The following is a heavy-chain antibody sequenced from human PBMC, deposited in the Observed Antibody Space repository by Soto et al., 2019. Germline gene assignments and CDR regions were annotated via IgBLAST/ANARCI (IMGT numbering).Heavy chain of an antibody. CDR2: LGVRST. Sequence: EVQLLESGGGLVQPGGSLRLSCAASGFTFSNYAMSWVRQAPGMGLEWVSTLGVRSTYYADSVKGRFTISRDNSKNALYPNMYSGRVGDTAVYYCAKGTLVKPPGTRAFDVWGQGTMVIVSS. CDR3: AKGTLVKPPGTRAFDV. V-gene: IGHV3-23*01. CDR1: GFTFSNYA. J-gene: IGHJ3*01. D-gene: IGHD6-13*01.